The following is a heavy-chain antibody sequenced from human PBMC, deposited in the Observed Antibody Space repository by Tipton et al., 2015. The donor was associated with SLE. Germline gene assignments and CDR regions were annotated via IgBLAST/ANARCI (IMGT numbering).Heavy chain of an antibody. J-gene: IGHJ4*02. D-gene: IGHD2-15*01. Sequence: SLRLSCAASGFIFSNYAMHWVRPAPGKGLEWVTVIWYDGSDKYYADSVKGRFTISRDNSKNTLSLQMNSLRAEDTAVYYCARISGQGWTLDYWGQGTLVTVSS. CDR2: IWYDGSDK. CDR1: GFIFSNYA. V-gene: IGHV3-33*01. CDR3: ARISGQGWTLDY.